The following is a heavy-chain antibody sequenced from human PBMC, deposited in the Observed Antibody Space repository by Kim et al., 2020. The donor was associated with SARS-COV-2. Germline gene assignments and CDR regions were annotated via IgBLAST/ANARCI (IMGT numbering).Heavy chain of an antibody. CDR3: ARDGYYYDSSVQPFDY. Sequence: GGSLRLSCAASGFTFSSYSMNWVRQAPGKGLEWVSSISSSSSYIYYADSVKGRFTISRDNARNSLYLQMNSLRAEDTAVYYCARDGYYYDSSVQPFDYWGQGTLVTVSS. CDR2: ISSSSSYI. CDR1: GFTFSSYS. D-gene: IGHD3-22*01. V-gene: IGHV3-21*01. J-gene: IGHJ4*02.